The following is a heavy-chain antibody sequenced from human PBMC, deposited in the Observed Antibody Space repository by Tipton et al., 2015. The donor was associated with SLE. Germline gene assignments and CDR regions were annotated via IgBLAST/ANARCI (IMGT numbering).Heavy chain of an antibody. V-gene: IGHV3-66*01. CDR3: ARMGSSPLDAFDI. Sequence: SLRLSCAASGFTVSSNYMSWVRQAPGKGLEWVSVIYSGGSTYYADSVKGRFTISRDNSKNTLYLQMNSLRAEDTAVYYCARMGSSPLDAFDIWGQGKMVTVSS. CDR1: GFTVSSNY. J-gene: IGHJ3*02. CDR2: IYSGGST. D-gene: IGHD6-13*01.